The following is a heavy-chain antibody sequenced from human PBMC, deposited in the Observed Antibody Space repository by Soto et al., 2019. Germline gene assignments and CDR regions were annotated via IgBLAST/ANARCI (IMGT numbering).Heavy chain of an antibody. J-gene: IGHJ4*02. CDR2: IYYSGST. Sequence: SETLSLTCTVSGGSISSYYWSWIRQPPGKGLEWIGYIYYSGSTNYNPSLKSRVTISVDTSKNQFSLKLSSVTAADTAVYYCARAIRAFGDYASDWGQGTLVTVSS. D-gene: IGHD4-17*01. CDR3: ARAIRAFGDYASD. CDR1: GGSISSYY. V-gene: IGHV4-59*01.